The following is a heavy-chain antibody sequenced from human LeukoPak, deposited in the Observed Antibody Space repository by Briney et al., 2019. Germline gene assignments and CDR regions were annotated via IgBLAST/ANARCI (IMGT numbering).Heavy chain of an antibody. CDR3: ATKQWLAPPPDS. D-gene: IGHD6-19*01. V-gene: IGHV3-74*01. CDR1: GFTLSKYW. Sequence: GGSLRLSCAASGFTLSKYWRLWVRQAPGKGLESVSRINTDGTVTTYADSVKGRFTVSRDNADNTMFLQMNCVRDEDTAVYYCATKQWLAPPPDSWGQGTPVTVSS. J-gene: IGHJ4*02. CDR2: INTDGTVT.